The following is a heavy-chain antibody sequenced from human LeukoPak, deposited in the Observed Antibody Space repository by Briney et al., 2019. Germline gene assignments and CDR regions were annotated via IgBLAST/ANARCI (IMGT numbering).Heavy chain of an antibody. CDR3: AKGSHYYDSSGYYNWFDP. CDR1: GFTFSSYG. CDR2: IRYDGSNK. Sequence: GGSLRLSCAASGFTFSSYGMHWVRQAPGKGLEWVAFIRYDGSNKYYADSVKGRFTISRDNSKNTLYLQMNSLRAEDTAVYYCAKGSHYYDSSGYYNWFDPWGQGTLVTVSS. V-gene: IGHV3-30*02. D-gene: IGHD3-22*01. J-gene: IGHJ5*02.